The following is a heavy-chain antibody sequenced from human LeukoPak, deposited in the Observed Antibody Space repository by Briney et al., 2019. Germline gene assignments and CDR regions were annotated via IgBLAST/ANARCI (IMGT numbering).Heavy chain of an antibody. Sequence: ASVKVSCKPSGYTFTSYDINWVRQATGQGLEWMGWMNPNSGNTGYAQKFQGRVTMTRNTSISTAYMELSSLRSEDTAVYYCASGTTVPTPTGFWGQGTLVTVSS. CDR2: MNPNSGNT. V-gene: IGHV1-8*01. CDR1: GYTFTSYD. D-gene: IGHD4-17*01. CDR3: ASGTTVPTPTGF. J-gene: IGHJ4*02.